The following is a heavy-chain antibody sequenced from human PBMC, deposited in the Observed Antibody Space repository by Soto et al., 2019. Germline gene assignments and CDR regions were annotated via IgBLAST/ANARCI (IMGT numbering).Heavy chain of an antibody. CDR2: IFHSGST. D-gene: IGHD1-26*01. J-gene: IGHJ4*02. CDR1: GASISSYY. CDR3: ARDQNGSPHFDY. Sequence: QVQLQESGPGLVKPSETLSLTCTVSGASISSYYWSWIRQPPGKGLEWVGFIFHSGSTNCNPSLKSRVTFSVDTSKNQFSLMLTSVTAADTAVYYCARDQNGSPHFDYWGQGILITVSS. V-gene: IGHV4-59*01.